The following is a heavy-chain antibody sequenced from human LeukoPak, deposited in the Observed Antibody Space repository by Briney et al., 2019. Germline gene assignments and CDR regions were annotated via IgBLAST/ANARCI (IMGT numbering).Heavy chain of an antibody. CDR2: INHSGST. V-gene: IGHV4-34*01. D-gene: IGHD6-13*01. J-gene: IGHJ6*02. CDR3: ARGRRAAAGLYYYYYYGMDV. Sequence: SETLSLTCAVYGVSFSGYYWSWIRQPPGKGLEWIGEINHSGSTNYNPSLKSRVTISVDTSKNQFSLKLSSVTAADTAVYYCARGRRAAAGLYYYYYYGMDVWGQGTTVTVSS. CDR1: GVSFSGYY.